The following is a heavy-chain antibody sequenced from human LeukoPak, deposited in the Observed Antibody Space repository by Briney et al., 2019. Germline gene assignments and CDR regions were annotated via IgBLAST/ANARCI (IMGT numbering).Heavy chain of an antibody. CDR2: INAGNGNT. D-gene: IGHD2-2*01. V-gene: IGHV1-3*01. CDR3: ARDDQGYCSSTSCSQGAFDI. CDR1: GYTFTSYA. Sequence: SVKVSCKASGYTFTSYAMHWVRQAPGQRLEWMGWINAGNGNTKYSQKFQGRVTITRDTSASTAYMELSSLRSEDTAVYYCARDDQGYCSSTSCSQGAFDIWGQGTMVTVSS. J-gene: IGHJ3*02.